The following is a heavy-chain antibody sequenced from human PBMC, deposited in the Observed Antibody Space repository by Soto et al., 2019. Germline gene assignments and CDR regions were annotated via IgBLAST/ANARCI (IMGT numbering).Heavy chain of an antibody. Sequence: SETLCLTCPVSGGSIRSYYWTWIRPPPGKGLEWLGYIFYSGSTFYNPSLKSRVTISIHTSKGQFSLQLTSVTAADTAVYYCARGAADTAMVDSWGQGTPVTVSS. CDR1: GGSIRSYY. V-gene: IGHV4-59*01. D-gene: IGHD5-18*01. CDR2: IFYSGST. CDR3: ARGAADTAMVDS. J-gene: IGHJ4*02.